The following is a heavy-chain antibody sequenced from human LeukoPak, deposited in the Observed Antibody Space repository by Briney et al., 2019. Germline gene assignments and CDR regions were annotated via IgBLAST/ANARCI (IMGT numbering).Heavy chain of an antibody. CDR2: IKQDGCEK. CDR1: GFTFSSYW. J-gene: IGHJ4*02. V-gene: IGHV3-7*05. D-gene: IGHD2-2*01. Sequence: GGSLRLFCAASGFTFSSYWMSWVSQAPGKGLEWVANIKQDGCEKYYVDSVKGRFTISRDNAKNSLYLKMHSLRAEDTAVYYCARDQRYCSSSSCPWEPFDYWGQGTLVTVPS. CDR3: ARDQRYCSSSSCPWEPFDY.